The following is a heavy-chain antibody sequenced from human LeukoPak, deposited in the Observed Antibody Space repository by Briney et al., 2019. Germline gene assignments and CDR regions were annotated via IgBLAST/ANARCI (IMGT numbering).Heavy chain of an antibody. J-gene: IGHJ4*02. CDR2: IWYDGSNK. CDR1: GFTFSSYG. CDR3: AKEQYSSGWYNFDY. D-gene: IGHD6-19*01. V-gene: IGHV3-33*06. Sequence: GRSLRLSCAASGFTFSSYGMHWVRQAPGKGLEWVAVIWYDGSNKYYADSVKGRFTISRDNSKNTLYLQMNSLGAEDTAVYYCAKEQYSSGWYNFDYWGQGTLVTVSS.